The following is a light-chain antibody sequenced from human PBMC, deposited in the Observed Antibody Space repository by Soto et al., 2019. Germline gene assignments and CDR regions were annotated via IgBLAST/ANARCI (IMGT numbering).Light chain of an antibody. CDR2: DAS. Sequence: EIVLTQSPATLSLSPGERATLSCRASQSVSSYLAWYQQKPGQAPRLLIYDASNRATGIPARFSGGGSGTDFTLTISSLEPEDFAVYYCQHRSNWPSFGPGTKVDIK. J-gene: IGKJ3*01. CDR3: QHRSNWPS. CDR1: QSVSSY. V-gene: IGKV3-11*01.